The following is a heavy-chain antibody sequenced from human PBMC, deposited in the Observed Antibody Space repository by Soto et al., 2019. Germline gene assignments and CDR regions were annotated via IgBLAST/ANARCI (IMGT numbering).Heavy chain of an antibody. J-gene: IGHJ4*02. CDR2: LYNNGST. CDR3: ARGFVYSGYSSLGYFDY. V-gene: IGHV4-59*01. Sequence: QVQLQESGPGLVKPSETLSLTCAVSGGSISIYYWNWIRQPPGKGLEWIGYLYNNGSTKYNPSLKSRVSISVDTSKHQFSLKLSSVSAAETAVYYCARGFVYSGYSSLGYFDYWGQGTLVTVSS. D-gene: IGHD5-12*01. CDR1: GGSISIYY.